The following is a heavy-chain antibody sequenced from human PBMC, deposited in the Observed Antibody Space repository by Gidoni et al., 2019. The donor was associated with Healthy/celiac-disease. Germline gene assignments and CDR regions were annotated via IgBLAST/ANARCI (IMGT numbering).Heavy chain of an antibody. V-gene: IGHV1-2*02. J-gene: IGHJ6*02. CDR1: AYTFTGYY. CDR2: ITPNSGGT. D-gene: IGHD6-19*01. CDR3: ARDTPPSSGWYPLPMDV. Sequence: QVQLLKSGAEVRKPGASVKVSCKDSAYTFTGYYMHWVRQPPGQGLERMGWITPNSGGTHYAQKFQGRVTMTRDTSISTAYMELSRLRSDDTAVYYCARDTPPSSGWYPLPMDVWGQGTTVTVSS.